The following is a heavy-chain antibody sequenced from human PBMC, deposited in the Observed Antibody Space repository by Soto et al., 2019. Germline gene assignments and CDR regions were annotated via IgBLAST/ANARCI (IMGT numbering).Heavy chain of an antibody. V-gene: IGHV4-34*01. CDR2: INHSGST. CDR3: ARGPYCSGGSCYSKWFDP. D-gene: IGHD2-15*01. Sequence: QVQLQQWGAGLLKPSETLSLTCAVYGGSCSGYYWSWIRQPPGKGLEWIGEINHSGSTNSNPSLKSRVTVSVDPSTNQFSLRLISVTAADTAVYYCARGPYCSGGSCYSKWFDPWGQGTLVTVSS. J-gene: IGHJ5*02. CDR1: GGSCSGYY.